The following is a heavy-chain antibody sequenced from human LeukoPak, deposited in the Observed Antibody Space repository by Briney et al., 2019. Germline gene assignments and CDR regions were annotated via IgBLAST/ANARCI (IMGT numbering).Heavy chain of an antibody. Sequence: GGSLRLSCAASGFTFSSHAMNWVRQAPGRGLEWVSSIGGIGASTYYADSVKGRFTISRDNSKNTLYLQMNSLRAEDTALYYCAKAAYGDYVNWFDPWGQGILVIVSS. D-gene: IGHD4-17*01. V-gene: IGHV3-23*01. CDR3: AKAAYGDYVNWFDP. J-gene: IGHJ5*02. CDR1: GFTFSSHA. CDR2: IGGIGAST.